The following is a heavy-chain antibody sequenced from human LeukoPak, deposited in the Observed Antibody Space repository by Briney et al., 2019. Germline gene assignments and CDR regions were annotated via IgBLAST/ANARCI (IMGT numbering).Heavy chain of an antibody. D-gene: IGHD2-2*01. V-gene: IGHV3-74*01. CDR2: INTDGSST. CDR3: ARGQGDIVVVPAAAPVAFDI. J-gene: IGHJ3*02. Sequence: GGSLRLSCAASGFTFSSYWMHWVRQAPGKGLVWVSRINTDGSSTYYADSVKGRFTISRDNSKNTLYLQMNSLRAEDTAVYYCARGQGDIVVVPAAAPVAFDIWGQGTMVTVSS. CDR1: GFTFSSYW.